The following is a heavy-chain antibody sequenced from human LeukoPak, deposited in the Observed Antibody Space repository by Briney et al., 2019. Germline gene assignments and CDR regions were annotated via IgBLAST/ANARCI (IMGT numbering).Heavy chain of an antibody. Sequence: GGSLRLSCAASGFTFDDYTMHWVRQAPGKGLEWVSLISWDGGSTYYADSVKGRFTISRDNSKNSLYLQMNSLRTEDTALYYCAKDRDGYNPEGYYFDYWGQGTLVTVSS. V-gene: IGHV3-43*01. CDR3: AKDRDGYNPEGYYFDY. CDR2: ISWDGGST. CDR1: GFTFDDYT. J-gene: IGHJ4*02. D-gene: IGHD5-24*01.